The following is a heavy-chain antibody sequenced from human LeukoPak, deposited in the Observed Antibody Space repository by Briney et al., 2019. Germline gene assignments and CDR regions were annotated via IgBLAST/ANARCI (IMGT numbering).Heavy chain of an antibody. J-gene: IGHJ4*02. Sequence: GGSLRLSCAASGLRFSGHYMSWIRQAPGKGLEWISYISSTITTIYYADSVKGRFTISRDNAKNSLYLQMSSLRAEDTAVYYCARGDCSATSCYNFDNWGQGTLVTVSS. CDR1: GLRFSGHY. CDR2: ISSTITTI. CDR3: ARGDCSATSCYNFDN. V-gene: IGHV3-11*04. D-gene: IGHD2-15*01.